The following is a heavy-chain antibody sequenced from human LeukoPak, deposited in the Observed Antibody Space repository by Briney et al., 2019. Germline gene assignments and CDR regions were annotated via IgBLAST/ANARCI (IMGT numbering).Heavy chain of an antibody. D-gene: IGHD3-10*01. V-gene: IGHV3-7*01. Sequence: ETLSLTCTVSGGSISSSSYYWGWIRQPPGKGLEWVANIKQDGSEKYYVDSVKGRFTISRDNAKNSLYLQMNSLRAEDTAVYYCARKRGGSGDFDYWGQGTLVTVSS. CDR3: ARKRGGSGDFDY. CDR2: IKQDGSEK. J-gene: IGHJ4*02. CDR1: GGSISSSSYY.